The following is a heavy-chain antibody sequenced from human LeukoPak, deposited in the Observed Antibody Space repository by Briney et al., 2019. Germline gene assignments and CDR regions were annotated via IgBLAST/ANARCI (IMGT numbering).Heavy chain of an antibody. CDR2: ISGSGGST. CDR3: AKDNGVPAAQLPNDY. CDR1: GFTFSSYA. J-gene: IGHJ4*02. D-gene: IGHD2-2*01. V-gene: IGHV3-23*01. Sequence: GGSLRLSCAASGFTFSSYAISWVRQAPGKGLEWVSAISGSGGSTYYADSVKGRFTISRDNSKNTLYLQMNSLRAEDTAVYYCAKDNGVPAAQLPNDYWGQGTLVTVSS.